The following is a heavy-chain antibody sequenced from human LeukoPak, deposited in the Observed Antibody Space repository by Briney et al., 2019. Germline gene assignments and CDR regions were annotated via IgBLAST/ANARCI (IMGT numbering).Heavy chain of an antibody. D-gene: IGHD5-12*01. V-gene: IGHV1-18*01. J-gene: IGHJ4*02. CDR2: TSAYNGNT. CDR1: GYTFTSYG. Sequence: ASVKVSCKASGYTFTSYGISWVRQAPGQGLEWMGWTSAYNGNTNYAQKLQGRVTMTTDTSTSTAYMELRSLRSDDTAVYYCARDLIVATRCDYWGQGTLVTVSS. CDR3: ARDLIVATRCDY.